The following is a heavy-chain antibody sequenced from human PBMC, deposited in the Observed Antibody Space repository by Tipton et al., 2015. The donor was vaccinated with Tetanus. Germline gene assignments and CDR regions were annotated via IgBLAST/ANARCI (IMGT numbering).Heavy chain of an antibody. Sequence: SLRLSCAASGFTFSSYSMNWVRQAPGKGLEWVSSISSSSSYIYYADSVKGRFTISRDNAKNSLYLQMNSLRAEDTAVYYCARDASSSGNWFDPWGQGTLVTVSS. CDR2: ISSSSSYI. CDR3: ARDASSSGNWFDP. V-gene: IGHV3-21*01. J-gene: IGHJ5*02. D-gene: IGHD6-6*01. CDR1: GFTFSSYS.